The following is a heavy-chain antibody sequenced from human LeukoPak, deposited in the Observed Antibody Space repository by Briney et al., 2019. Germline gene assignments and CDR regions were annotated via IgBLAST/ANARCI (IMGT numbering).Heavy chain of an antibody. V-gene: IGHV3-7*01. D-gene: IGHD3-22*01. CDR3: VRLWDSSGFFGY. Sequence: PGGSLRLPCVASGFIFSNYWMSWVRQAPGKGLEWVANIQKDGSEKHYVASVEGRFTISRDNAENSLFLQLNSLRVGDTAVYYCVRLWDSSGFFGYWGQGALVTVSS. CDR1: GFIFSNYW. CDR2: IQKDGSEK. J-gene: IGHJ4*02.